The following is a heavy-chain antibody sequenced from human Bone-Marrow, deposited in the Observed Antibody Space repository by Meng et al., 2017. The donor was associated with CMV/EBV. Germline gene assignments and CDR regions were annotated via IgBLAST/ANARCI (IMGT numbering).Heavy chain of an antibody. D-gene: IGHD1-26*01. J-gene: IGHJ4*02. Sequence: ASVKVSCKASGGTFSSYAISWVRQAPGQGLEWMGWISAYNGNTNYAQKLQGRVTMTTDTSTSTAYMELRSLRSDDTAVYYCARDTWYSGGKTPDFDYWGQGTLVTVSS. CDR3: ARDTWYSGGKTPDFDY. CDR2: ISAYNGNT. V-gene: IGHV1-18*01. CDR1: GGTFSSYA.